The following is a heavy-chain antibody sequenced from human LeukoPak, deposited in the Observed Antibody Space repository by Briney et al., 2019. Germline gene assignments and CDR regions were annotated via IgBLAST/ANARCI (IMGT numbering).Heavy chain of an antibody. Sequence: GRSLRLSCAASGFAFDDYAMHWVRQAPGKGLEWVSGISWNSGSIGYADSVKGRFTISRDNAKNSLYLQMNSLRAEDTALYYCARSPPDRASGLFDYWGQGTLVTVSS. CDR3: ARSPPDRASGLFDY. CDR1: GFAFDDYA. CDR2: ISWNSGSI. V-gene: IGHV3-9*01. J-gene: IGHJ4*02. D-gene: IGHD1-14*01.